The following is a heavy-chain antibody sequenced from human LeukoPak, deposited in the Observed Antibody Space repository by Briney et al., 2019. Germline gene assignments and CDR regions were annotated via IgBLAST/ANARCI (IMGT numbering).Heavy chain of an antibody. CDR2: ISYEGRTT. D-gene: IGHD6-19*01. CDR1: GFTFSNYG. J-gene: IGHJ4*02. V-gene: IGHV3-30*03. CDR3: ARDRGSGWYDY. Sequence: PGGSLRPSCAGAGFTFSNYGMHWVRQAPGKGLEWVAVISYEGRTTYYADSVKGRFTISRDNSRNTLYLQMNSLRAEDTAVYYCARDRGSGWYDYWGQGTLVTVSS.